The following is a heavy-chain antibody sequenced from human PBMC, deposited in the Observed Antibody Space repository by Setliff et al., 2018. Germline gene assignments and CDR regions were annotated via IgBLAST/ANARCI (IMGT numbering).Heavy chain of an antibody. CDR2: IKHDGSEK. D-gene: IGHD3-10*01. CDR3: SKPLPRVPPYASGSSWTYRNDAFDI. CDR1: GFTFSSYW. J-gene: IGHJ3*02. Sequence: GGSLRLSCVASGFTFSSYWMTWVRQVPRKGLEYVASIKHDGSEKYYVDSVRGRFTISRDNARNSVYLQMNSLRAEDAAVYYCSKPLPRVPPYASGSSWTYRNDAFDIWGQGTMVTVSS. V-gene: IGHV3-7*01.